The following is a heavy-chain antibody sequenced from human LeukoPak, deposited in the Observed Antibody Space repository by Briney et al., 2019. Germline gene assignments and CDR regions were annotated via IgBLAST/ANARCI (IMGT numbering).Heavy chain of an antibody. J-gene: IGHJ4*02. CDR1: GFTFSSYA. V-gene: IGHV3-23*01. CDR2: VIDNGGFT. Sequence: GGSLRLSCAASGFTFSSYAITWVRQAPGKGLEWVSAVIDNGGFTYYADSVKGRFTISRDNAQNSLYLQMNSLGDDDTAVYYCARGRSGYYFDYWGQGTLVTVSS. D-gene: IGHD3-22*01. CDR3: ARGRSGYYFDY.